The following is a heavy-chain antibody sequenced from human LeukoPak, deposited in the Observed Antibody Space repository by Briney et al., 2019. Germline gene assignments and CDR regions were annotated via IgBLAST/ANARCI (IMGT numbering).Heavy chain of an antibody. CDR2: IYYSGST. CDR1: GGSISSYY. J-gene: IGHJ6*02. CDR3: ARDRGGAYGDYGYYYYGMDV. D-gene: IGHD4-17*01. V-gene: IGHV4-59*01. Sequence: PSETLSLTCTVSGGSISSYYWSWIRQPPGKGLEWIGYIYYSGSTNYNPSLKSRVTISVDTSKNQFSLKLSSVTAADTAVYYCARDRGGAYGDYGYYYYGMDVWGQGTTVTVSS.